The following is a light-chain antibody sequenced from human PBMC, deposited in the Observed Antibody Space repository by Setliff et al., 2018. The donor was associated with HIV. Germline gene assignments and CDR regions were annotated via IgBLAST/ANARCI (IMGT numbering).Light chain of an antibody. CDR1: SSDVGNYNY. Sequence: QSALAQPRSVSGPPGQSVTIPCTGTSSDVGNYNYVSWYRQHPGKAPKVMIYDVRERPSGVPDRFSGSKSGYTASLTISGLQAEDEADYYCCSYAGNYLYVFGTGTKV. V-gene: IGLV2-11*01. CDR3: CSYAGNYLYV. CDR2: DVR. J-gene: IGLJ1*01.